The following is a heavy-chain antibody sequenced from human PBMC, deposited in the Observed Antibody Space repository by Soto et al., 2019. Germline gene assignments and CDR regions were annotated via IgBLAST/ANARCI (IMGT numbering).Heavy chain of an antibody. Sequence: QVQLQESGPGLVKPSETLSLTCTVSGGSISSYYWSWIRQPPGKGLEWIGYIYYSGSTNYNPSLKSRVTISVDTSKNQFSLKLSSVTAADTAAYYCARAIAVAEGFDYWGQGTLVTVSS. CDR2: IYYSGST. J-gene: IGHJ4*02. CDR1: GGSISSYY. CDR3: ARAIAVAEGFDY. V-gene: IGHV4-59*01. D-gene: IGHD6-19*01.